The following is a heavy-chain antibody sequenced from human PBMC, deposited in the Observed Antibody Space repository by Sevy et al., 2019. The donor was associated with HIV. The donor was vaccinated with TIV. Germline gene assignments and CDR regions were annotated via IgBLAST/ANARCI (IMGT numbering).Heavy chain of an antibody. V-gene: IGHV3-30-3*01. D-gene: IGHD4-17*01. Sequence: GGSLRLSCAASGFAFSNYYAMHWVRQAPGKGLEWVALISYDGSDKYYADSVKGRFTIPRDNFKNTLLLQMNSLTTEDTAVYYCARPRANYVDHYFFYAMDVWGQGTTVTVSS. J-gene: IGHJ6*02. CDR2: ISYDGSDK. CDR1: GFAFSNYYA. CDR3: ARPRANYVDHYFFYAMDV.